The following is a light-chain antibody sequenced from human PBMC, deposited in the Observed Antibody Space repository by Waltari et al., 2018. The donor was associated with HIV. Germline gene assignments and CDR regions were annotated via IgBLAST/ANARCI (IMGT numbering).Light chain of an antibody. CDR3: QQFVTSPLT. V-gene: IGKV3-20*01. CDR1: QSVSTTY. CDR2: GAS. J-gene: IGKJ1*01. Sequence: EIVLTQSPGTLSLSPGQRAALSCRASQSVSTTYLAWYQQKPGQAPRLLIYGASTRATGIPDRFSGSGSVTDFTLTISRLEPEDFAVYYCQQFVTSPLTFGQGTKVEIK.